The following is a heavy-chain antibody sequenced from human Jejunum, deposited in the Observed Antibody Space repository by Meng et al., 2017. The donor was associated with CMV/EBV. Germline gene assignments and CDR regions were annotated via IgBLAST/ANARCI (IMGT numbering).Heavy chain of an antibody. CDR2: TYSGGTT. V-gene: IGHV3-23*04. D-gene: IGHD3-10*01. CDR1: GFVFNSYA. Sequence: EVQLVESGGGFVQAWGSLRLSCAASGFVFNSYAMTWVRQVPGKGLEWVSITYSGGTTYYSDSVKGRFSISGDNSKNTLYLQMNNLRVEDTAVYYCFRLRWGAVSSDDYWGQGILVTVSS. CDR3: FRLRWGAVSSDDY. J-gene: IGHJ4*02.